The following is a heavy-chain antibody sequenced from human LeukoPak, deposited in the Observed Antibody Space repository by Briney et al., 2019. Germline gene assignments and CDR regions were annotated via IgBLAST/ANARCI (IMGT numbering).Heavy chain of an antibody. J-gene: IGHJ4*02. Sequence: PSETLSLTCTVSGGSISGYYWSWIRQPPGKGLEWIGCIFSSGSTNYNASLKTRVTISEHTSVNQFSLKLSSVTAADTAVYYCARHYYDRSDSYSFDYWGQGTLVTVSS. D-gene: IGHD3-22*01. CDR3: ARHYYDRSDSYSFDY. V-gene: IGHV4-59*08. CDR1: GGSISGYY. CDR2: IFSSGST.